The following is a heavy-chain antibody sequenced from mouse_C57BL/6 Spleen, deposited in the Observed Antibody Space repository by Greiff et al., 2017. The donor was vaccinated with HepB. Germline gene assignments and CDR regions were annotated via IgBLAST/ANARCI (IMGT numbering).Heavy chain of an antibody. CDR2: IRLKSDNYAT. CDR3: TGDDGYSPWFAY. J-gene: IGHJ3*01. CDR1: GFTFSNYW. Sequence: EVKVEESGGGLVQPGGSMKLSCVASGFTFSNYWMNWVRQSPEKGLEWVAQIRLKSDNYATHYAESVKGRFTISRDDSKSSVYLQMNNLRAEDTGINYCTGDDGYSPWFAYWGQGTLVTVSA. V-gene: IGHV6-3*01. D-gene: IGHD2-3*01.